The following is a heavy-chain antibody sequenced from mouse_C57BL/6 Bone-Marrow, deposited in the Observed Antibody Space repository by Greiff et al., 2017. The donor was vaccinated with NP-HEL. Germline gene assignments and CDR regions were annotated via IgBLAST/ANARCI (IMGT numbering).Heavy chain of an antibody. Sequence: QVQLQQPGAELVRPGTSVKLSCKASGYTFTSYWMHWVKQRPGQGLEWIGVIDPSDSYTNYNQKFKGKATLTVDTSSSTAYMQLSSLTSEDSAVYYYARGGSNYPDYWGQGTTLTVSS. CDR3: ARGGSNYPDY. CDR2: IDPSDSYT. J-gene: IGHJ2*01. V-gene: IGHV1-59*01. D-gene: IGHD5-1*01. CDR1: GYTFTSYW.